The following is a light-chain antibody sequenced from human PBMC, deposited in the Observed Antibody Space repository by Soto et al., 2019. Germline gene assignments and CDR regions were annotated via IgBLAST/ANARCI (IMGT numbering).Light chain of an antibody. V-gene: IGLV1-51*01. J-gene: IGLJ7*01. CDR1: SSNIGNNY. Sequence: QSVLTQPPSVSAAPGQTVTISCSGSSSNIGNNYVSWYQQLPGTAPKLLIYDNNKRPSGIPDRFSGSKSGTSATRGITGLQTGYEADYYCGTWDSRLSAAVFGGGTQLTVL. CDR3: GTWDSRLSAAV. CDR2: DNN.